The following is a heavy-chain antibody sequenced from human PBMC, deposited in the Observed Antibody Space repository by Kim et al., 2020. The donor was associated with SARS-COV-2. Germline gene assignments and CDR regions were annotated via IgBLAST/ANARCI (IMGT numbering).Heavy chain of an antibody. V-gene: IGHV3-48*03. CDR3: ARDMRDGGANYAFDV. D-gene: IGHD2-8*01. Sequence: DSVKGRFTISRDNAKNSLYLQMNSLRAGDTAVYYCARDMRDGGANYAFDVWGQGTMVTVSS. J-gene: IGHJ3*01.